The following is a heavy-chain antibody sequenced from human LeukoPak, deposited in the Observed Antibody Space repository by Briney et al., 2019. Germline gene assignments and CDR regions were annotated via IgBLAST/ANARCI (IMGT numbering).Heavy chain of an antibody. J-gene: IGHJ4*02. CDR1: GGSISSSS. D-gene: IGHD3-10*01. Sequence: SETLSLTCNVSGGSISSSSRSWIRQPPGKGLEWIGYIYYSGSTNYNPSLKRRVTISVDTSQNQFSLKLTSVTAADTAVYYCARGGGSGSGFDYWGQGTLVTVSS. CDR3: ARGGGSGSGFDY. V-gene: IGHV4-59*01. CDR2: IYYSGST.